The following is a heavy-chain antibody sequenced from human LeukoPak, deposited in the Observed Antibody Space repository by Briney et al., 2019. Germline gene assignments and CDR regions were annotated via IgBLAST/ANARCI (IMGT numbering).Heavy chain of an antibody. V-gene: IGHV3-11*01. D-gene: IGHD6-13*01. CDR1: GFTFSDYY. CDR2: ISSSGSTI. J-gene: IGHJ6*02. Sequence: GGSLRLFCAASGFTFSDYYMSWIRQAPGKGLEWVSYISSSGSTIYYADSVKGRFTISRDNAKNSLYLQMNSLRAEDTAVYYCARGGSSSWYNYYYGMDVWGQGTTVTVSS. CDR3: ARGGSSSWYNYYYGMDV.